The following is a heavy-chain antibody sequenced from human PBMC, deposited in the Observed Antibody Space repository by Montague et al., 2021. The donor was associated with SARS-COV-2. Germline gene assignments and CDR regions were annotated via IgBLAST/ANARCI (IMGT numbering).Heavy chain of an antibody. CDR2: VFYSGDT. Sequence: SETLSLTCSISGGSLSNYYWTWIRQSPGGSLEWIGYVFYSGDTSYNPSLRSRVAIALDTSNNHFSLKLTSVTGADTATYFCARGDYCVDNKCYSGVWRSRGRGNRVAVSS. V-gene: IGHV4-59*12. D-gene: IGHD2-15*01. CDR3: ARGDYCVDNKCYSGVWRS. J-gene: IGHJ4*02. CDR1: GGSLSNYY.